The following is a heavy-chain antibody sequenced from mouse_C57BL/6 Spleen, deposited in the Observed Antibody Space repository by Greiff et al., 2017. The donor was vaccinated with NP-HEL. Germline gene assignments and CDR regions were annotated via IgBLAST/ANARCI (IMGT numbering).Heavy chain of an antibody. CDR3: ARSGGSSPWFAY. Sequence: VQLQQPGAELVRPGSSVKLSCKASGYTFTSYWMDWVKQRPGQGLEWIGNIYPSDSETHYNQKFKDKAALTVDKSSSTAYMQLSSLTSEDSAVYYCARSGGSSPWFAYWGQGTLVTVSA. J-gene: IGHJ3*01. CDR2: IYPSDSET. D-gene: IGHD1-1*01. V-gene: IGHV1-61*01. CDR1: GYTFTSYW.